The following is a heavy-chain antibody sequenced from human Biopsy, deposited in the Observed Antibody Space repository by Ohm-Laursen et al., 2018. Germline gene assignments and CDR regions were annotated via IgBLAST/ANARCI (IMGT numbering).Heavy chain of an antibody. CDR3: ARMFARLGRCSGGTCYPGDDY. CDR1: GSTFTDHY. CDR2: SRNKANGYTT. J-gene: IGHJ4*02. V-gene: IGHV3-72*01. D-gene: IGHD2-15*01. Sequence: SLRLSCAASGSTFTDHYMEWVRQAPWRGLEWVGRSRNKANGYTTEYAASVKGRFTISRDESETSIYLQMSDLKTEDTAVYYCARMFARLGRCSGGTCYPGDDYWGQGTLVTVSS.